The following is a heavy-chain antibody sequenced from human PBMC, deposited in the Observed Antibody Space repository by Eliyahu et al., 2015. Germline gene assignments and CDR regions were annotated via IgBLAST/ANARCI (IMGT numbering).Heavy chain of an antibody. CDR1: GXSIDRYA. V-gene: IGHV1-3*04. CDR3: ARTGYCSANSCSLFDY. CDR2: INSGNDNT. D-gene: IGHD2-15*01. J-gene: IGHJ4*02. Sequence: QVQLVQSGAEVKKPGASVKISCKASGXSIDRYAIHWVRQAPGQSLEWLGWINSGNDNTKYSQKLQGRVTIIRDTSASTAYMELGSLRSXDTAVYYCARTGYCSANSCSLFDYWGQGTLVTVSS.